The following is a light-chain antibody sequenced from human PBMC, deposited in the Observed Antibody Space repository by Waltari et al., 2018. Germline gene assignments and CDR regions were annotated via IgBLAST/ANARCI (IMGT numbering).Light chain of an antibody. V-gene: IGKV3-15*01. Sequence: EIVMTQSPATLSVSPGERVTLPCRASQSGKDPLAWYQQRPGQAPRLLIYGASTRATGIPARFSGSGFGTEFTLTIVSLQSEDFGVYYCQQYTEWPPLTFGGGTTVDIK. CDR2: GAS. CDR1: QSGKDP. CDR3: QQYTEWPPLT. J-gene: IGKJ4*01.